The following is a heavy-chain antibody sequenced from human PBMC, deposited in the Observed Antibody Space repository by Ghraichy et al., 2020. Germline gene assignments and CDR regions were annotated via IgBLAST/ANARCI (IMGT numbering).Heavy chain of an antibody. CDR1: GFTFSSYG. V-gene: IGHV3-33*01. D-gene: IGHD2-2*01. CDR2: IWYDGSNK. CDR3: ARDKRGFVVVPYDGNWFDP. Sequence: GGSLRLSCAASGFTFSSYGMHWVRQAPGKGLEWVAVIWYDGSNKYYADSVKGRFTISRDNSKNTLYLQMNSLRAEDTAVYYCARDKRGFVVVPYDGNWFDPWGQGTLVTVSS. J-gene: IGHJ5*02.